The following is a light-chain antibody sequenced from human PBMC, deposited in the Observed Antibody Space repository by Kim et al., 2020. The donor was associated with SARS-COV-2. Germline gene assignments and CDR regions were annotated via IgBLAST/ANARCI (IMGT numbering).Light chain of an antibody. CDR1: TGKSNYA. J-gene: IGLJ2*01. CDR2: LYSDGRH. Sequence: ASVKLTCILRTGKSNYAIAWLQQQPGKGPRYLMRLYSDGRHTKGDGIPDRFSGSTSGSEYSLTISSLQSEDEADYYCQTWGSGIGVFGGGTQLTVL. V-gene: IGLV4-69*01. CDR3: QTWGSGIGV.